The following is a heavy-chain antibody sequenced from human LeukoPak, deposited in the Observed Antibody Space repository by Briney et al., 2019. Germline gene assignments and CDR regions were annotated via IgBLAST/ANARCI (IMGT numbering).Heavy chain of an antibody. CDR1: GYTFTGYY. Sequence: ASVKVSCKASGYTFTGYYMHWVRQAPGQGLEWMGWINPNSGGTNYAQKFQGRVTMTRDTSISTAYMELSSLRSEDTAVYYCARARDYYDSSGYWDYWGQGTLVTVSS. CDR2: INPNSGGT. D-gene: IGHD3-22*01. CDR3: ARARDYYDSSGYWDY. J-gene: IGHJ4*02. V-gene: IGHV1-2*02.